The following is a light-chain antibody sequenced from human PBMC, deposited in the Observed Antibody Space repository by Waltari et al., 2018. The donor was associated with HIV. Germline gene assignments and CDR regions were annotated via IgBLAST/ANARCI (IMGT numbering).Light chain of an antibody. V-gene: IGLV5-45*02. CDR1: SDINVGTYM. Sequence: QAVLTQPSSLSASPGASASLTCTLRSDINVGTYMLYLYQPKPGSPPQYPLSYKSDSDNQQGSGVPSRFTGSKDASANAVIFLISGIQSENESDFYCMIWHSGDWVFGVGTKLTVL. CDR2: YKSDSDN. J-gene: IGLJ3*02. CDR3: MIWHSGDWV.